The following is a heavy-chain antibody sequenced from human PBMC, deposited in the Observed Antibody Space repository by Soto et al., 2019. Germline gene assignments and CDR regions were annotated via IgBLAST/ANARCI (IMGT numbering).Heavy chain of an antibody. CDR3: ARDGPSAMALDY. CDR1: GYIFTSYY. J-gene: IGHJ4*02. D-gene: IGHD5-18*01. CDR2: INPSGGST. Sequence: ASVKVSCKASGYIFTSYYLHWVRQAPGQGLEWMGMINPSGGSTSYAQKFQGRVTMTRDTSTSTVYMELSSLRSDDTAVYYCARDGPSAMALDYWGQGTLVTVSS. V-gene: IGHV1-46*01.